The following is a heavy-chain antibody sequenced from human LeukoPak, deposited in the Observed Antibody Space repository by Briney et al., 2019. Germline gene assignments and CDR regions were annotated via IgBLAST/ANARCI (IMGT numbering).Heavy chain of an antibody. CDR3: TSDTVDTAVGIDY. CDR2: ISSDGRTT. Sequence: GGSLRLSCATSGFXFSRYWMHWVRQVPGKGLVWVSRISSDGRTTNYADSVKGRFTISRDNAKNTLYLQMNSLRAEDTAVYYCTSDTVDTAVGIDYWGQGTLVTVSS. CDR1: GFXFSRYW. D-gene: IGHD5-18*01. V-gene: IGHV3-74*01. J-gene: IGHJ4*02.